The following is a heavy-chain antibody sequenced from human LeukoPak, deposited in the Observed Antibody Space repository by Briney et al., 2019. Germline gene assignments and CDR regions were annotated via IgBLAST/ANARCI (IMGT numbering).Heavy chain of an antibody. Sequence: GGSLRLSCAASGFTFSSYAMSWVRQAPGKGLEWVSAISGSGGSTYYADSVKGRFTISRDNAKNSLYLQMNSLRVEDTAVYYCARAYCSNGVCYGGGFDPWGQGTLVTVSS. CDR3: ARAYCSNGVCYGGGFDP. D-gene: IGHD2-8*01. V-gene: IGHV3-23*01. CDR2: ISGSGGST. CDR1: GFTFSSYA. J-gene: IGHJ5*02.